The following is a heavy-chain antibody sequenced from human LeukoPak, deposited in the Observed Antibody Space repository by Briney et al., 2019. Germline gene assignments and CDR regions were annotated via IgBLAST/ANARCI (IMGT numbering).Heavy chain of an antibody. D-gene: IGHD6-13*01. Sequence: GGSLPLSCAASGFTFSSYAMRWVRPAPGKGLEWVSAISGSGGSTYYADSVKGRFTISRDNSKNTLYLQMNSLRAEDTAVYYCAKDGVYSSSWYDFDYWGQGSLVTVSS. CDR1: GFTFSSYA. CDR3: AKDGVYSSSWYDFDY. V-gene: IGHV3-23*01. CDR2: ISGSGGST. J-gene: IGHJ4*02.